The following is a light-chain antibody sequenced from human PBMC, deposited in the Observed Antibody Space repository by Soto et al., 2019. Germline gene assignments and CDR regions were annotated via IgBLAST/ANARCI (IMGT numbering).Light chain of an antibody. Sequence: VRTQSPDTLSASQGERVSLSCRASQSVNHNLAWYHQKPGQAPRLLIYGTSSRATGIPDRFSGSGSGTDFTLTISRLEPEDFAVYYCQQYGNSPITFGQGTRLEI. CDR3: QQYGNSPIT. J-gene: IGKJ5*01. CDR1: QSVNHN. CDR2: GTS. V-gene: IGKV3-20*01.